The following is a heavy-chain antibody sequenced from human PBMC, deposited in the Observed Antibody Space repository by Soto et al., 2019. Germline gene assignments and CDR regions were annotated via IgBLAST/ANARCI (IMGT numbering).Heavy chain of an antibody. CDR1: GGTFSTYA. V-gene: IGHV1-69*13. CDR2: IIPLFGTA. Sequence: SVKVSCKASGGTFSTYAIDWVRQAPGQGLEWMGGIIPLFGTAKYAQNFQGRITITADESTSTVYMELTRLTSDDTAVYFCARYAGDAARYFDLWGHGTLVTVSS. D-gene: IGHD2-15*01. CDR3: ARYAGDAARYFDL. J-gene: IGHJ2*01.